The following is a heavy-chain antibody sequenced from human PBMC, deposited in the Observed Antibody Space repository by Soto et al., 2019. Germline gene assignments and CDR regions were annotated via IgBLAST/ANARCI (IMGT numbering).Heavy chain of an antibody. CDR3: AKEYGSTWIDH. V-gene: IGHV3-30*18. CDR2: MSYDGTKQ. Sequence: GGSLRLSCAASGFTFSTYGMHWVRQAPGKGLEWVAAMSYDGTKQYYVDSVKGQFTISRDNSRNTLFLQLNSLRDEDTAVYYCAKEYGSTWIDHWGPGTPVTVSS. D-gene: IGHD6-13*01. J-gene: IGHJ4*02. CDR1: GFTFSTYG.